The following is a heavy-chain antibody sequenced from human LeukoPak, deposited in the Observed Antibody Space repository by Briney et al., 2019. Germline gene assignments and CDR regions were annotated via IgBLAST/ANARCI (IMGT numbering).Heavy chain of an antibody. CDR1: GGSYSGYY. Sequence: SETLSLTCAVYGGSYSGYYWSWIRQPPGKGLEWIGEINHSGSTNYNPSLKSRVTISVDTSKNQFSLKLSSVTAADTAAYYCARGPNSSGWYVNYWGQGTLVTVSS. D-gene: IGHD6-19*01. V-gene: IGHV4-34*01. CDR2: INHSGST. J-gene: IGHJ4*02. CDR3: ARGPNSSGWYVNY.